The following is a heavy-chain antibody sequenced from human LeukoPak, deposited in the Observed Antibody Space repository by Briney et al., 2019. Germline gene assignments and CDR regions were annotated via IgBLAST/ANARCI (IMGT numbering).Heavy chain of an antibody. D-gene: IGHD4-11*01. CDR3: ARGRLPTVDFTVPNYYYYMDV. CDR2: INWNGGST. CDR1: GFTFDDYG. Sequence: AGGSLRLSCAASGFTFDDYGMSWVRQAPGKGLEWVSGINWNGGSTGHADSVKGRFTISRDNAKNSLYLQMNSLRAEDTALYYCARGRLPTVDFTVPNYYYYMDVWGKGTTVTVSS. J-gene: IGHJ6*03. V-gene: IGHV3-20*04.